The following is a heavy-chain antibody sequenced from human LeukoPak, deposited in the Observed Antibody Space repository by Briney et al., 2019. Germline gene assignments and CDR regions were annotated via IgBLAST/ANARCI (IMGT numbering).Heavy chain of an antibody. V-gene: IGHV4-61*02. J-gene: IGHJ4*02. D-gene: IGHD5-18*01. Sequence: SETLSLTCAVSGCSISSGYYWSWIRQPAGKGLEWIGRIYTSGSTNYNPSLKSRVTIPVDTSKNQFSLKLSSVTAADTAVYYCARDSEWLWLRYWGQGTLVTVSS. CDR2: IYTSGST. CDR3: ARDSEWLWLRY. CDR1: GCSISSGYY.